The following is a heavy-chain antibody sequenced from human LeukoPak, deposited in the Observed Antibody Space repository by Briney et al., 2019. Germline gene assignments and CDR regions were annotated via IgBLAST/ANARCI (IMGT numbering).Heavy chain of an antibody. D-gene: IGHD3-16*01. Sequence: GGSLRLSCAASGFTFSRYWMHWVRQAPGKGLVWVSRINDDGNSASYADSVKGRFTISRDNAKNSLYLQMNSLRAEDTAVYYCAFYGHWGQGTLVTVSS. J-gene: IGHJ4*02. V-gene: IGHV3-74*01. CDR2: INDDGNSA. CDR3: AFYGH. CDR1: GFTFSRYW.